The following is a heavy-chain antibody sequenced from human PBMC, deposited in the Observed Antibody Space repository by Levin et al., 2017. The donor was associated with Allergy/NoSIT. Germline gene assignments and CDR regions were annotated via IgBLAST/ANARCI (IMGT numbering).Heavy chain of an antibody. CDR3: ARHRGYAIDY. V-gene: IGHV4-39*01. D-gene: IGHD5-12*01. CDR1: GGSISSSSYY. J-gene: IGHJ4*02. Sequence: SQTLSLTCTVSGGSISSSSYYWGWIRQPPGKGLEWIGSIYYSGSTYYNPSLKSRVTISVDTSKNQFSLKLSSVTAADTAVYYCARHRGYAIDYWGQGTLVTVSS. CDR2: IYYSGST.